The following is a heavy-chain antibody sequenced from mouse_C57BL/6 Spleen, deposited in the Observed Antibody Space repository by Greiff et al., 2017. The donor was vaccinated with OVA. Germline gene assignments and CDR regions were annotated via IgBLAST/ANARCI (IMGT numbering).Heavy chain of an antibody. J-gene: IGHJ4*01. D-gene: IGHD2-1*01. V-gene: IGHV5-4*01. CDR3: ARGGDCNYPYYYAMDY. CDR1: GFTFSSYA. Sequence: EVQGVESGGGLVKPGGSLKLSCAASGFTFSSYAMSWVRQTPEKRLEWVAPISDGGSYHYYPDNVKGRFTISRDNAKNNLYLQMSHLKSEDTSMYYCARGGDCNYPYYYAMDYWGQGTSVTVSS. CDR2: ISDGGSYH.